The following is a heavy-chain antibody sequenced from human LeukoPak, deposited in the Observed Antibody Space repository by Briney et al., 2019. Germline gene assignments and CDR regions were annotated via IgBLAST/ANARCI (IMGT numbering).Heavy chain of an antibody. Sequence: GGSLRLSCAASGFTFSSYAMGWVRQAPGKGLEWVSAISGSGGSTYYADSVKGRFAISRDNSKNTLYLQMNSLRAEDTAVYYCAKGTTIFGVVITLFDYWGQGTLVTVSS. D-gene: IGHD3-3*01. CDR3: AKGTTIFGVVITLFDY. CDR2: ISGSGGST. CDR1: GFTFSSYA. J-gene: IGHJ4*02. V-gene: IGHV3-23*01.